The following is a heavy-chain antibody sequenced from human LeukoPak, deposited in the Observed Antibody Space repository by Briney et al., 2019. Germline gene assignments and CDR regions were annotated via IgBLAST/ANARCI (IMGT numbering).Heavy chain of an antibody. V-gene: IGHV4-59*01. D-gene: IGHD2-2*01. CDR3: ARIPTNAVPAAHNGFDI. CDR1: GDSISTYY. CDR2: IFYSGTT. J-gene: IGHJ3*02. Sequence: SETLSLTCTVSGDSISTYYWSWIRLPPGKGLEWIGYIFYSGTTNYNPSLKSRVTISVDTSKNQFSLKLSSVSAADTAVYYCARIPTNAVPAAHNGFDIWGQGTMLTVSS.